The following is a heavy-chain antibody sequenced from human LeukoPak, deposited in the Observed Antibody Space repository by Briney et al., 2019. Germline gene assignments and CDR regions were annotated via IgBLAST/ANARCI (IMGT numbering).Heavy chain of an antibody. J-gene: IGHJ4*02. Sequence: SETLSLTCTISGGSISTYYWSWIRQPPGKGLEWIGYIYYSGSTNYNPSLKSRVTISVDTSKNQFSLKLSSVTAADTAVYYCARRVGSSSWYYFDYWGQGTLVTVSS. D-gene: IGHD6-13*01. CDR3: ARRVGSSSWYYFDY. CDR1: GGSISTYY. V-gene: IGHV4-59*08. CDR2: IYYSGST.